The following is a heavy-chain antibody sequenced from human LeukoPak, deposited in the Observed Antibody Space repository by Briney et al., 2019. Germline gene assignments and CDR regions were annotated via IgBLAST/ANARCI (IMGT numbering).Heavy chain of an antibody. CDR2: ISAYNGNT. D-gene: IGHD6-19*01. J-gene: IGHJ4*02. CDR3: ARDEHGSGWSQSDY. CDR1: GYTFTSYG. V-gene: IGHV1-18*01. Sequence: GASVKVSCKASGYTFTSYGISRVRQAPGRGLEWMGWISAYNGNTNYAQKLQGRVTMTTDTSTSTAYMELRSLRSDDTAVYYCARDEHGSGWSQSDYWGQGTLVTVSS.